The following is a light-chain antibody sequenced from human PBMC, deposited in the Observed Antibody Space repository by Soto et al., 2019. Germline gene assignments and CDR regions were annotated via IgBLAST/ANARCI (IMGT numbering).Light chain of an antibody. V-gene: IGKV3-15*01. CDR1: QSVSSN. Sequence: EIVLTQSPGTLSLSPGERATLCCWVSQSVSSNLAWYQQKPGQAPRLLIYGASTRATGIPARFSGSGSGTEFTLTISSLQSEDFAVYYCQQYNNWHTWTFGQGTKVDIK. CDR3: QQYNNWHTWT. J-gene: IGKJ1*01. CDR2: GAS.